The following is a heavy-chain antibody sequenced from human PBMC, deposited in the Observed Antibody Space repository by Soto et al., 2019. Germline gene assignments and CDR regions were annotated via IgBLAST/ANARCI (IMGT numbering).Heavy chain of an antibody. V-gene: IGHV3-48*01. J-gene: IGHJ6*03. D-gene: IGHD2-21*01. CDR2: ISSGSSTI. CDR3: ASDWDYMDV. CDR1: GFYFSSYA. Sequence: GGSLRLSCASSGFYFSSYAMNWVRQAPGKGLEWVSYISSGSSTIYYADSVKGRFTISRDNAKNSLYLQMNSLRAEDTAVYYWASDWDYMDVWGKGTTVTAP.